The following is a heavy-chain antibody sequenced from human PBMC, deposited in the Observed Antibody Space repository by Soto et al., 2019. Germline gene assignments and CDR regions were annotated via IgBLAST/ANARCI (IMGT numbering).Heavy chain of an antibody. J-gene: IGHJ6*02. CDR2: IIPIFGTA. D-gene: IGHD2-15*01. Sequence: SVNVSCKASGGTFSSYAISWVRQAPGQGLEWMGGIIPIFGTANYAQKFQGRVTITADESTSTAYMELSSLRSEDTAVYYCARLGYCSGGSCYAYRPSQYYGMDVWGQGTTVTVSS. V-gene: IGHV1-69*13. CDR3: ARLGYCSGGSCYAYRPSQYYGMDV. CDR1: GGTFSSYA.